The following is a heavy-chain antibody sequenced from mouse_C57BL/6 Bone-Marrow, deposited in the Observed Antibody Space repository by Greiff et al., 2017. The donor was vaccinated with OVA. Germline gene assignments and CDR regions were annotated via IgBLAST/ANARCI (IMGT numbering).Heavy chain of an antibody. CDR2: IYPGSGNT. D-gene: IGHD4-1*01. Sequence: QVQLQQSGPELVKPGASVKISCKASGYTFTDYYINWVKQRPGQGLEWIGGIYPGSGNTKYNGKFKGKATLTVDTASSTAYMQLSSLTSEASAVYFCARGDWDYVDYWGQGTTLTVSS. CDR1: GYTFTDYY. V-gene: IGHV1-84*01. CDR3: ARGDWDYVDY. J-gene: IGHJ2*01.